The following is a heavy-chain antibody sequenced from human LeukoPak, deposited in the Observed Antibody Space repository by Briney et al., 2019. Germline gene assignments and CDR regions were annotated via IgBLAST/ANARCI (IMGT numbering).Heavy chain of an antibody. V-gene: IGHV1-3*01. Sequence: ASVKVSCKASGYTFTSYAMHWVRQAPGQRLGWMGWINAGNGNTKYSQKFQGRVTITRDTSASTAYMELSSLRSEDTAVYYCARDGLDGYSGYDSAWFDPWGQGTLVTVSS. CDR1: GYTFTSYA. CDR2: INAGNGNT. J-gene: IGHJ5*02. D-gene: IGHD5-12*01. CDR3: ARDGLDGYSGYDSAWFDP.